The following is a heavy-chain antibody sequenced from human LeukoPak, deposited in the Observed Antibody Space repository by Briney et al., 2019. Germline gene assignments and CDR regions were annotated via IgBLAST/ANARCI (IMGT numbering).Heavy chain of an antibody. CDR2: ISGTGGNT. V-gene: IGHV3-23*01. Sequence: PGGSLRLSCAASGFTFSSYAMSWVRQAPGTGLEWVSSISGTGGNTYYADSVKGRFTISRDNSKNTLYLQMNSLRAEDTALYYCANSNLWYFDLWGRGNLVTVSS. CDR3: ANSNLWYFDL. D-gene: IGHD4/OR15-4a*01. J-gene: IGHJ2*01. CDR1: GFTFSSYA.